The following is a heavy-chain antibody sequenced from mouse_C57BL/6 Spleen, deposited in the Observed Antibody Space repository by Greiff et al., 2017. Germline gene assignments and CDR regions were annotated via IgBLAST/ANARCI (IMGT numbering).Heavy chain of an antibody. CDR1: GFTFSDYG. CDR2: ISSGSSTI. Sequence: DVQLVESGGGLVKPGGSLKLSCAASGFTFSDYGMHWVRQAPETGLEWVAYISSGSSTIYYADTVKGRFTISRDNAKNTLFLQMTSLRSEDTAMYYCARPDGYPCAYWGQGTLVTVSA. V-gene: IGHV5-17*01. D-gene: IGHD2-3*01. J-gene: IGHJ3*01. CDR3: ARPDGYPCAY.